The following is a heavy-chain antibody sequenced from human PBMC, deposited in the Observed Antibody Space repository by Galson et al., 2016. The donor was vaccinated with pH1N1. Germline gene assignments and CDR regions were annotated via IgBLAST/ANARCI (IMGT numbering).Heavy chain of an antibody. D-gene: IGHD2-15*01. CDR3: ARHLAALLRFDP. V-gene: IGHV1-18*01. Sequence: SVKVSCKASGYTFTSFGITWVRQAPGQGLEWMGWINAHNGHTDYAQRLQGRVAMTTDTSTSTAYMELRSLRSDATAVYYCARHLAALLRFDPWGQGTLVTVSS. CDR1: GYTFTSFG. J-gene: IGHJ5*02. CDR2: INAHNGHT.